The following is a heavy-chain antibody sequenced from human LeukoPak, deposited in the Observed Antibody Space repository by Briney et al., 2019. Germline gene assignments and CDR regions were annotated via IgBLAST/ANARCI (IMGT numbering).Heavy chain of an antibody. Sequence: GGSLRLSCAASGFTFSSYGMSWVRQAPGKGLEWVSAISGSGGSTYYADSVKGRFTISRDNSKNTLYLQMDSLRAEDTAVYYCAKDRSQGWDSSGYYPDALNIWGQGTMATVSS. CDR1: GFTFSSYG. J-gene: IGHJ3*02. V-gene: IGHV3-23*01. CDR3: AKDRSQGWDSSGYYPDALNI. CDR2: ISGSGGST. D-gene: IGHD3-22*01.